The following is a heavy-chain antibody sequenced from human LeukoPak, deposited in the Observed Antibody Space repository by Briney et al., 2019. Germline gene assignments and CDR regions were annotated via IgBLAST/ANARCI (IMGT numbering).Heavy chain of an antibody. CDR1: GGSISSGDYY. CDR2: IYYSGST. V-gene: IGHV4-30-4*08. CDR3: ARSWAYSSGWFDP. Sequence: SQTLSLTCTVSGGSISSGDYYCSWIRQPPGKGLEWIGYIYYSGSTYYNPSLKSRVTISVDTSKNQFSLKLSSVTAADTAVYYCARSWAYSSGWFDPWGQGTLVTVSS. D-gene: IGHD6-19*01. J-gene: IGHJ5*02.